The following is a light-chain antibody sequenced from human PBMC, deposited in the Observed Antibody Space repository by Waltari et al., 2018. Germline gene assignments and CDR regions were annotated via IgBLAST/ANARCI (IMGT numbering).Light chain of an antibody. Sequence: EIVLTQSPGTLSLSPGERATLSCRASQSVARTLARSQQNPGQAPRLLIYDASIRATGIPDRFSGSGSGTDFSLTISRLEPEDFAVYYCQKYGTRPATFGQGTKVEIK. J-gene: IGKJ1*01. CDR3: QKYGTRPAT. CDR2: DAS. V-gene: IGKV3-20*01. CDR1: QSVART.